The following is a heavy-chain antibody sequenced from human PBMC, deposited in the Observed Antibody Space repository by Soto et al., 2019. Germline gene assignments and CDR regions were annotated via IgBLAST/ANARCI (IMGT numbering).Heavy chain of an antibody. V-gene: IGHV3-74*01. CDR2: INSDGSST. Sequence: TGGSLRLSCAASGFTLSSYLILLVLQAPGKGLVWVSRINSDGSSTSYADSVKGRFTISRDNAKNTLYLQMNSLRAEDTAVYYCARESYGYFNAFDIWGQGTMVTVSS. J-gene: IGHJ3*02. D-gene: IGHD3-16*01. CDR3: ARESYGYFNAFDI. CDR1: GFTLSSYL.